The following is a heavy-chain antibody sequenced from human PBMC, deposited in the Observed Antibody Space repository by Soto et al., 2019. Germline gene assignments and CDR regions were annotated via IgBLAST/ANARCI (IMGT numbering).Heavy chain of an antibody. J-gene: IGHJ4*02. CDR3: ARQLAYCGGDCYTEPIDY. Sequence: QAQLVESGAEVKKPGASVKVSCKTSGYTCTAYYIHWVRQAPGQGLEWVGWINPKTGDTKYAQKFQGRVTMTGDTSITTAYMELGRLRSVDTAIYYCARQLAYCGGDCYTEPIDYWGQGTLVTVSS. CDR1: GYTCTAYY. D-gene: IGHD2-21*02. V-gene: IGHV1-2*02. CDR2: INPKTGDT.